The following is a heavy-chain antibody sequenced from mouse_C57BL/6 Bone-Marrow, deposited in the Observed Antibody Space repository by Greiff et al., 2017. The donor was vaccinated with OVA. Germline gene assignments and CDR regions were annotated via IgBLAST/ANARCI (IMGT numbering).Heavy chain of an antibody. J-gene: IGHJ3*01. D-gene: IGHD1-1*01. V-gene: IGHV5-6*01. CDR1: GFTFSSYG. Sequence: EVKLMESGGDLVKPGGSLKLSCAASGFTFSSYGMSWVRQTPDKRLEWVATISSGGSYTYYPDSVKGRFTISRDNAKNTLYLQMSSLKSEDTAMYYCARPGSSSWFAYWGQGTLVTVSA. CDR2: ISSGGSYT. CDR3: ARPGSSSWFAY.